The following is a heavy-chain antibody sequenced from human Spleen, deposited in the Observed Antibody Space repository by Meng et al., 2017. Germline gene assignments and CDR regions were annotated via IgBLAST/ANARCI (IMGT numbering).Heavy chain of an antibody. Sequence: QVQLVQSGAEVKKPGASVKVSCKASGYPFTSYAMHWVRQAPGQGLEWMGRIDPKNGDTHYAQKFQGRVTMTGDTSISTAYMDLSGLRSDDTAVYYCARDEDISAAGKLFGDYWGQGTLVTVSS. J-gene: IGHJ4*02. CDR3: ARDEDISAAGKLFGDY. CDR2: IDPKNGDT. CDR1: GYPFTSYA. D-gene: IGHD6-13*01. V-gene: IGHV1-2*06.